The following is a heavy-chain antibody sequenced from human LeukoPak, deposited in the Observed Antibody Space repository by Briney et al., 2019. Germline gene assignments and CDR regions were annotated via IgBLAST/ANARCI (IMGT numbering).Heavy chain of an antibody. CDR2: INPNSGGT. V-gene: IGHV1-2*02. Sequence: ASVKVSCKASGYTFTGYYMHWVRLAPGQGLEWMGWINPNSGGTNYAQKFQGRVTMTRDTSISTAYMELSRLRSDDTAVYYCAREGITGTTSIDYWGQGTLVTVSS. CDR1: GYTFTGYY. J-gene: IGHJ4*02. CDR3: AREGITGTTSIDY. D-gene: IGHD1-7*01.